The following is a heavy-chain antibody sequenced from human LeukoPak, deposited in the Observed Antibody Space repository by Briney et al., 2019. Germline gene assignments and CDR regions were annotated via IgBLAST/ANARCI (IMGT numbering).Heavy chain of an antibody. J-gene: IGHJ4*02. D-gene: IGHD1-26*01. V-gene: IGHV4-34*01. CDR3: ARGVVGATDYFDY. CDR2: INHSGST. CDR1: GGSFSGYY. Sequence: PSETLSLTCAVYGGSFSGYYWSWIRRPPGKGLEWIGEINHSGSTNYNPSLKSRVTISVDTSKNQFSLKLSSVTAADTAVYYCARGVVGATDYFDYWGQGTLVTVSS.